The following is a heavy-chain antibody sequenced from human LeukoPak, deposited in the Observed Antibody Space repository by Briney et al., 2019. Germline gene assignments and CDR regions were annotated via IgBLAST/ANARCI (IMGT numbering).Heavy chain of an antibody. CDR1: GFTFSSYG. CDR3: ARDSHLYYYDSSGEISYYMDV. V-gene: IGHV3-30*02. J-gene: IGHJ6*03. CDR2: IRYDGSNK. Sequence: GGSLRLSCAASGFTFSSYGMHWVRQAPGKGLEWVAFIRYDGSNKYYADSVKGRFTISRDNSKNTLYLQMNSLRAEDTAVYYCARDSHLYYYDSSGEISYYMDVWGKGTTVTVSS. D-gene: IGHD3-22*01.